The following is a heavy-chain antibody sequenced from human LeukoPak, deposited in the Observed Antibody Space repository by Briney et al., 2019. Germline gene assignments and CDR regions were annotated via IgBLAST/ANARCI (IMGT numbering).Heavy chain of an antibody. CDR1: GGTFSSYT. CDR3: ARTGDSGYDIYYFDY. V-gene: IGHV1-69*02. D-gene: IGHD5-12*01. CDR2: IISILGIA. Sequence: SSVKVSCKASGGTFSSYTISWVRQAPGQGLEWMGRIISILGIANYAQKFQGRVTITADKSTSTAYMELNSLRSEDTAVYYCARTGDSGYDIYYFDYWGQGTLVTVSS. J-gene: IGHJ4*02.